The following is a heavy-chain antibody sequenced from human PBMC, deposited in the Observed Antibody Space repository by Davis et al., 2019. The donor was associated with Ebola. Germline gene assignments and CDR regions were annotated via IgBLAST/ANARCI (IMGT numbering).Heavy chain of an antibody. CDR2: IYPGDSDI. V-gene: IGHV5-51*01. CDR3: AGRGGDYPYYNAMDV. J-gene: IGHJ6*02. D-gene: IGHD2-21*02. CDR1: GYSFSSYW. Sequence: GESLKISCKGSGYSFSSYWIGWVRQLPGKGLEWMGLIYPGDSDIRYSPSFQGQVTISADRSISTAYLQWSSLKASDTAIYYCAGRGGDYPYYNAMDVWGQGTTVTVSS.